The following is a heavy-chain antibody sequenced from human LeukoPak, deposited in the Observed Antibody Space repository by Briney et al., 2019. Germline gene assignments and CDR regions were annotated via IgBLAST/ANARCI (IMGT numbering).Heavy chain of an antibody. J-gene: IGHJ3*02. D-gene: IGHD3-22*01. CDR1: GFTFNTYW. V-gene: IGHV3-74*01. CDR3: AREYYYDSSGYAFDI. Sequence: GGSLRLSCAASGFTFNTYWMHWVRQAPGKGLVWVSRINTDGSSANYADSVKGRFSTSRDNAKNTLYLQMNSLRAEDTAIYYCAREYYYDSSGYAFDIWGQGTVVTVSS. CDR2: INTDGSSA.